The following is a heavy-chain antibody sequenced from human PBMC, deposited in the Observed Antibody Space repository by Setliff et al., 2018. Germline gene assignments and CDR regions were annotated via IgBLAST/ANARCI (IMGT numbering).Heavy chain of an antibody. V-gene: IGHV3-7*01. Sequence: GGSLRLSCAASGFTFTNYIIHWVRQAPGKGLEWVANIKQDGSEKYYVDSVKGRFTISRDNAKNTLYLQMNSLRAEDTAVYYCVRGYCSSSSCYGTMGYWGQGSLVTVSS. D-gene: IGHD2-2*01. CDR3: VRGYCSSSSCYGTMGY. CDR2: IKQDGSEK. J-gene: IGHJ4*02. CDR1: GFTFTNYI.